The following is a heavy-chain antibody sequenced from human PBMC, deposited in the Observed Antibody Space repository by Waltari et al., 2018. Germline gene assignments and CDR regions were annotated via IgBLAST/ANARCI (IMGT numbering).Heavy chain of an antibody. V-gene: IGHV1-3*01. D-gene: IGHD6-13*01. Sequence: QVQLVQSGAEVKKPGASVKVSCKASGYTFTSYAMHWVPQAPGQRLEWMGWINAGNGNTKYSQKFQGRVTITRDTSASTAYMELSSLRSEDTAVYYCARGSGYSSSWHLDYWGQGTLVTVSS. CDR3: ARGSGYSSSWHLDY. CDR2: INAGNGNT. CDR1: GYTFTSYA. J-gene: IGHJ4*02.